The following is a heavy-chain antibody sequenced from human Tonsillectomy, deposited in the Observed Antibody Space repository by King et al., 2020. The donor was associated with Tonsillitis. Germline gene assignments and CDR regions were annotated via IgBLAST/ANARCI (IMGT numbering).Heavy chain of an antibody. Sequence: VQLQESVPGLVKPSETLSLTCTVSGGSINSYYWSWIRQPPWKGLEWIGYIYYSGSTNYNPSLKSRVTISVETSKNQFSLRRSSVTAADTAVYYCARVSSDFYDSSGYHGFDIWGQGTMVTVSS. CDR1: GGSINSYY. CDR2: IYYSGST. J-gene: IGHJ3*02. CDR3: ARVSSDFYDSSGYHGFDI. V-gene: IGHV4-59*01. D-gene: IGHD3-22*01.